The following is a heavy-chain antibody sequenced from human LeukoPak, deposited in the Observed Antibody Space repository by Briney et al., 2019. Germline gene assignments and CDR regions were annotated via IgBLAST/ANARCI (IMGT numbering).Heavy chain of an antibody. CDR2: INHSGST. CDR3: ARGGIVLMVYATPFDY. V-gene: IGHV4-34*01. CDR1: GGSFSGYY. D-gene: IGHD2-8*01. J-gene: IGHJ4*02. Sequence: PSETLSLTCAVYGGSFSGYYWSWIRQPPGKGLEWIGEINHSGSTNYNPSLKSRVTISVDTSKNQFSLKLSSVTAADTAVYYCARGGIVLMVYATPFDYWGQGTLVTVSS.